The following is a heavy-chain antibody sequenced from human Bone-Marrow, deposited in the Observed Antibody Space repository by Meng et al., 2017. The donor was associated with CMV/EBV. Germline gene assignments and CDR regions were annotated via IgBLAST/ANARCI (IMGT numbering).Heavy chain of an antibody. D-gene: IGHD2-2*01. CDR2: ISWNSGSI. Sequence: SLKISCAASGFTFDDYAMHWVRQAPGKGLEWVSGISWNSGSIGYADSVKGRFTISRDNAKNSLYLQMNSLRAEDTAVYYCAREGGWYCSSTSCYLRHAFDIWGQGTMVTVSS. J-gene: IGHJ3*02. CDR1: GFTFDDYA. V-gene: IGHV3-9*01. CDR3: AREGGWYCSSTSCYLRHAFDI.